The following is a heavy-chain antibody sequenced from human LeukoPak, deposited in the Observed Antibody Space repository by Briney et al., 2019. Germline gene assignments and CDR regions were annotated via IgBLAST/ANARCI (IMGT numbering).Heavy chain of an antibody. CDR1: GFTFSSYA. V-gene: IGHV3-23*01. J-gene: IGHJ5*01. CDR2: ISGSGGST. D-gene: IGHD2-8*01. Sequence: GGSLRLSCAASGFTFSSYAMSWVRQAPGKGLEWVSAISGSGGSTYYADSVKGRFTISRDNAKSSLYLQMNSLRAEDTAVYYCARGRTWFDSWGQGTLVTVSS. CDR3: ARGRTWFDS.